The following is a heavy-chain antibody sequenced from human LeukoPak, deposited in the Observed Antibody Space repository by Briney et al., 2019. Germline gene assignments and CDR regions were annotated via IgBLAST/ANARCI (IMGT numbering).Heavy chain of an antibody. D-gene: IGHD1-7*01. CDR1: GFTCNSYS. V-gene: IGHV3-48*01. J-gene: IGHJ6*03. CDR2: ISSSGSSI. Sequence: PGGSLRLSCAASGFTCNSYSMNWVRQAPGKGVEWVSYISSSGSSIYYADSVKGRFTISRDKAASSLDLQMNSLRAEDTAVHYCARGDNWNSYYYYYMDVWGNGTTVTVFS. CDR3: ARGDNWNSYYYYYMDV.